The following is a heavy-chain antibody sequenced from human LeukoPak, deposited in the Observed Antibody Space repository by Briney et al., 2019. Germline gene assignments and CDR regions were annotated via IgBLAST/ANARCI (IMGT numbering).Heavy chain of an antibody. Sequence: GGSLRLSCAASGFTFSSYWMHWVRQAPGKGLVWVSRINSDGSSTSYADSVKGRFTISRGNAKNTLYLQMNSLRAEDTAVYYCARGVGYCSSTSCYWWFDPWGQGTLVTVSS. CDR2: INSDGSST. J-gene: IGHJ5*02. CDR1: GFTFSSYW. D-gene: IGHD2-2*01. V-gene: IGHV3-74*01. CDR3: ARGVGYCSSTSCYWWFDP.